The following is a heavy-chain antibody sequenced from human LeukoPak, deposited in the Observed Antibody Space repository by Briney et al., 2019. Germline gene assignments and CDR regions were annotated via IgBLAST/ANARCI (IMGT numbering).Heavy chain of an antibody. D-gene: IGHD6-6*01. J-gene: IGHJ4*02. Sequence: SETLSIACAVYGGSFSDYYWSWIRQPPGKGLEWIGEINHSGSTNYNPSLNSRVTISVDTSKNQFSLKLNSLTAADTAVYYCARKQLVPLAQSFDYWGLGTLVTASS. CDR2: INHSGST. V-gene: IGHV4-34*01. CDR3: ARKQLVPLAQSFDY. CDR1: GGSFSDYY.